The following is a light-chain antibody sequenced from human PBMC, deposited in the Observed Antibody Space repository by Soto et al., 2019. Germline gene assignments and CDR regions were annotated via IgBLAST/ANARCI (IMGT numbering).Light chain of an antibody. CDR3: QQYFSYPLT. J-gene: IGKJ4*01. CDR1: QGISSH. Sequence: AIRMTQSPSSFSASTGDRVTITCRASQGISSHLAWYQVQPGKAPRLLIYTAAYLESGGPSRFSGSGSGEDFTLIISSLQSEDFAVYSCQQYFSYPLTFGGGTKVEIK. CDR2: TAA. V-gene: IGKV1-8*01.